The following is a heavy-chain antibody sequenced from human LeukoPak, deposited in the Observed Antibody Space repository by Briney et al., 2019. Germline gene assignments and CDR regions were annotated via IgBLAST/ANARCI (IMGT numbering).Heavy chain of an antibody. CDR3: TRWMRRSSGYYGMDV. Sequence: GGSLRLSCTASGFTFGDYAMSWFRQAPGKGLEWVGFIRSKAYGGTTEYAASVKGRFTISRDDSKSIAYLHMNSLKTEDTAVYYCTRWMRRSSGYYGMDVWGQGTTVTVSS. CDR1: GFTFGDYA. J-gene: IGHJ6*02. D-gene: IGHD6-19*01. CDR2: IRSKAYGGTT. V-gene: IGHV3-49*03.